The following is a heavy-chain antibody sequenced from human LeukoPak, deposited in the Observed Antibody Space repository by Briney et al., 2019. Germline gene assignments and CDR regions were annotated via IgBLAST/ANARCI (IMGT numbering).Heavy chain of an antibody. Sequence: PSETLSLTCTVSGGSISSHYWNWIRQPPGKGLEWIGYIYYSGSTNYNPSLKSRVTISVDTSKNQFSLKLNSVTAADTAVYYCTYSSAYYYLDYWGQGTLVTVSS. V-gene: IGHV4-59*08. D-gene: IGHD3-22*01. J-gene: IGHJ4*02. CDR2: IYYSGST. CDR3: TYSSAYYYLDY. CDR1: GGSISSHY.